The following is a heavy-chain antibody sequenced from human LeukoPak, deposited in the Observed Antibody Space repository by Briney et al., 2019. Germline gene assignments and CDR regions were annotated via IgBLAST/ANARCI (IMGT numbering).Heavy chain of an antibody. J-gene: IGHJ4*02. CDR1: GDSISSGSYY. D-gene: IGHD2-2*01. V-gene: IGHV4-61*02. Sequence: PSETLSLTCTVSGDSISSGSYYWSWIRQPAGKGLEYIGRINTGGTTNYNPSLRSRVTISVDRSKNQFSLKLSSVTAADTAVYYCASSQMVVPAAMGFDYWGQGTLVTASS. CDR2: INTGGTT. CDR3: ASSQMVVPAAMGFDY.